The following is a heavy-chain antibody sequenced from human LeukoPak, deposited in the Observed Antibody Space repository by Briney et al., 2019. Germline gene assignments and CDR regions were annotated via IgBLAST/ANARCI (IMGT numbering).Heavy chain of an antibody. Sequence: SETLSLTCAVSGYSISSGYYWGWIRPPPGKGLEWIGSIYHSGSTYYNPSLKSRVTISVDTSKNQFSLKLSSVTAADTAVYYCATADYGDWFDPWGQGTLVTVSS. CDR1: GYSISSGYY. D-gene: IGHD4-17*01. CDR2: IYHSGST. V-gene: IGHV4-38-2*01. J-gene: IGHJ5*02. CDR3: ATADYGDWFDP.